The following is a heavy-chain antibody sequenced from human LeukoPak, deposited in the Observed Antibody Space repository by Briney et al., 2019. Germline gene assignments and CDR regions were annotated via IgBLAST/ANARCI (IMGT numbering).Heavy chain of an antibody. CDR2: INPSGGST. Sequence: GASVKVSCKASGYRFTSYDMHWVRQAPGQGLDWMGIINPSGGSTSYAQRFQGRVAMTRDTSTTTVYMEVNSLTSEDTAVYFCARDGPTAAPFDYWGQGTLVTVSS. CDR1: GYRFTSYD. V-gene: IGHV1-46*01. CDR3: ARDGPTAAPFDY. J-gene: IGHJ4*02. D-gene: IGHD2-2*01.